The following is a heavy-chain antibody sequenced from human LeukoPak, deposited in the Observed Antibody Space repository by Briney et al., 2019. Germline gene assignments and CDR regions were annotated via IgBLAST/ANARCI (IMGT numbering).Heavy chain of an antibody. J-gene: IGHJ4*02. Sequence: GASVKVSCKVSGYTLTELSMHWVRQAPGKGLEWMGGFDPEDGETIYAQKFQGRVTMTEDTSTDTAYMELRSLRSDDTAVYYCARELAVAGSGGFSFDYWGQGTLVTVSS. V-gene: IGHV1-24*01. CDR3: ARELAVAGSGGFSFDY. D-gene: IGHD6-19*01. CDR2: FDPEDGET. CDR1: GYTLTELS.